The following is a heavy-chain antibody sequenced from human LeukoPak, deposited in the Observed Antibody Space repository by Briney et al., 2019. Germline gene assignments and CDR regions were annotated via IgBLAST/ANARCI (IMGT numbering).Heavy chain of an antibody. CDR1: GYSFTSYW. CDR3: AGQAAAGTVPYYYYYMDV. V-gene: IGHV5-51*01. D-gene: IGHD6-13*01. J-gene: IGHJ6*03. Sequence: GESLKISCKGSGYSFTSYWIGWVRQMPGKGLEWMGIIYPGDSDTRYSPSFQGQVTISADKSISTAYLQWSSLKASDTAMYYCAGQAAAGTVPYYYYYMDVWGKGTTVTVSS. CDR2: IYPGDSDT.